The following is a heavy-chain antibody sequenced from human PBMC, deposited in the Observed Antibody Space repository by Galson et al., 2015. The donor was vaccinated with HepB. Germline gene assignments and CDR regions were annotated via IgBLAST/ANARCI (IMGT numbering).Heavy chain of an antibody. CDR2: IGGNGGSR. Sequence: SLRLSCAASGFSFINSGMSWVRQAPGKGLEWVSVIGGNGGSRHYADSVKGRFTISRDNSKDTLFLQMNSLRAEDAAIYYCVANPVASGGYFLFPLRGQGTLVTVSS. J-gene: IGHJ4*02. CDR3: VANPVASGGYFLFPL. D-gene: IGHD3-10*01. CDR1: GFSFINSG. V-gene: IGHV3-23*01.